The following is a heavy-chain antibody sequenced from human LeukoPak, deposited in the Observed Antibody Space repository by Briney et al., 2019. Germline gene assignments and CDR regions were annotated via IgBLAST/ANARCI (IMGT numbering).Heavy chain of an antibody. J-gene: IGHJ5*02. Sequence: PSETLSLTCTVSGGSISSFYWSWIRQPPGKALEWIAYMHYSGNTNYNPSLKSRVTISIDTPKNQFSLKLSSVTAADTAVYYCARDWGGSGFNWFDPWGQGTLVTVSS. V-gene: IGHV4-59*01. CDR3: ARDWGGSGFNWFDP. CDR2: MHYSGNT. D-gene: IGHD6-19*01. CDR1: GGSISSFY.